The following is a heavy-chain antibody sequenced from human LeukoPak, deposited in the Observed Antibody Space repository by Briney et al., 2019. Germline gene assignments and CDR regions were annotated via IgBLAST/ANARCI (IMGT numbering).Heavy chain of an antibody. J-gene: IGHJ3*02. D-gene: IGHD6-19*01. CDR3: AKTDAVADNSIGTFDI. Sequence: PGGSLRLSCAASGFTFSSYAMNWVRQAPGKGLEWVSAISGSGGSTYYADSVKGRFTISRDDSQNTLYLQMNSLRVEDTAIYYCAKTDAVADNSIGTFDIWGQGTTVTVSS. CDR2: ISGSGGST. V-gene: IGHV3-23*01. CDR1: GFTFSSYA.